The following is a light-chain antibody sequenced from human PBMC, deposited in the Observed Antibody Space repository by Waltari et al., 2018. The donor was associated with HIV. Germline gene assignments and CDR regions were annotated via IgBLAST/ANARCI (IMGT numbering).Light chain of an antibody. V-gene: IGLV3-19*01. Sequence: SSEVTQDPAVSVALGQTVRITCQGDSLRNYYPTWYQQKPGQPPVLVIYGKNNRPSGIPDRFSGATSGNTASLTITGAQAEDEADYYCNSRDSSGNRLVVFGGGTKLTVL. CDR2: GKN. CDR1: SLRNYY. CDR3: NSRDSSGNRLVV. J-gene: IGLJ2*01.